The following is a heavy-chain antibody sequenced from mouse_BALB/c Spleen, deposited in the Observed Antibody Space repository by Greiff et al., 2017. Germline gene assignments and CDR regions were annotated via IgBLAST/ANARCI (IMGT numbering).Heavy chain of an antibody. CDR1: GFAFSSYD. Sequence: EVQGVESGGGLVKPGGSLKLSCAASGFAFSSYDMSWVRQTPEKRLEWVAYISSGGGSTYYPDTVKGRFTISRDNAKNTLYLQMSSLKSEDTAMYYCARRGTTGWYFDVWGAGTTVTVSS. J-gene: IGHJ1*01. V-gene: IGHV5-12-1*01. CDR2: ISSGGGST. CDR3: ARRGTTGWYFDV. D-gene: IGHD2-13*01.